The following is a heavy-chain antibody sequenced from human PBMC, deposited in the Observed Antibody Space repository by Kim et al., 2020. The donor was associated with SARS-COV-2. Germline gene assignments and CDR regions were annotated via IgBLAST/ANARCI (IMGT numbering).Heavy chain of an antibody. J-gene: IGHJ6*02. Sequence: IYYADSVKGRFNISKDNAKNSLYLHMDSLRAADTAIYYCARDSAAHYGMDVWGQGTTVTVSS. V-gene: IGHV3-48*03. CDR2: I. CDR3: ARDSAAHYGMDV.